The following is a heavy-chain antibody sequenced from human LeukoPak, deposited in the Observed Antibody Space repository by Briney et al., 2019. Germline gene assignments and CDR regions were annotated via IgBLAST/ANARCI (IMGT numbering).Heavy chain of an antibody. V-gene: IGHV1-46*01. J-gene: IGHJ4*02. CDR1: GYTFTTYY. Sequence: ASVNVSCKASGYTFTTYYIHWVRLAPGQGLEWMGIISPSGCSTRYAQNFQGRITMTRDTSTSRVYMELSSLRSEDTAVYYCARGSGSDWTNFDCWGQGTLVAVSS. CDR3: ARGSGSDWTNFDC. D-gene: IGHD6-19*01. CDR2: ISPSGCST.